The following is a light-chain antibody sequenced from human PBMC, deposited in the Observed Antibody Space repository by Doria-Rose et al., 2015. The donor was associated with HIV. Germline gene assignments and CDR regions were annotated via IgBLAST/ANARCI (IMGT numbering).Light chain of an antibody. Sequence: TQSPGTLSLSPGERATLSCRASQSFSSTYLARCQQKPGQAPSLLIYDGSTRATGIPDRFSASGSGTDFTLTINRLEPEDFALYYCHQYGTSWTFGQGTKVEI. CDR1: QSFSSTY. V-gene: IGKV3-20*01. CDR2: DGS. J-gene: IGKJ1*01. CDR3: HQYGTSWT.